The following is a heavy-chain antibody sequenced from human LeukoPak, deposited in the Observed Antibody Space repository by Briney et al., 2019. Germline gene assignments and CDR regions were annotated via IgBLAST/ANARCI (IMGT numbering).Heavy chain of an antibody. Sequence: SETLSLTCTVSGGSISSYFWSWIRQPPGKGLEWIGYIYYSGSTNYNPSLKSRVAMSVDTSKNQFSLKLSSVTAADTAVYYCARGGDGYSHYWGQGTLVTVSS. CDR2: IYYSGST. CDR1: GGSISSYF. J-gene: IGHJ4*02. V-gene: IGHV4-59*12. D-gene: IGHD5-24*01. CDR3: ARGGDGYSHY.